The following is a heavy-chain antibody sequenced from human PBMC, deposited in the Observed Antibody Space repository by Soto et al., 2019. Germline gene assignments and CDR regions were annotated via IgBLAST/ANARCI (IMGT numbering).Heavy chain of an antibody. Sequence: GGSLRLSCAASGFIFSSYDMHWVRQGTGKGLEWVSGISTAGETYYRGSVRGRFTISRENAKNSLYLQMNSLRAEDTAVYYCARGVDYYGSGSYYREWESYFDYWGQGTLVTVSS. CDR1: GFIFSSYD. CDR3: ARGVDYYGSGSYYREWESYFDY. V-gene: IGHV3-13*01. J-gene: IGHJ4*02. D-gene: IGHD3-10*01. CDR2: ISTAGET.